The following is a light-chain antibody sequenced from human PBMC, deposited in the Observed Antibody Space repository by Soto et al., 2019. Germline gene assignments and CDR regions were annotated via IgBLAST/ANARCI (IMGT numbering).Light chain of an antibody. CDR1: SSDVESYNL. CDR3: CSYAGSSTFDVV. J-gene: IGLJ2*01. V-gene: IGLV2-23*02. CDR2: EVS. Sequence: HSALTQPHSIPRPPRPSIPISCTATSSDVESYNLVSWYQQHPGKATKLMIYEVSKRPSGVSNLFSGSKSGSTASLSISVLQAEPEADYYCCSYAGSSTFDVVFGGGTKVTVL.